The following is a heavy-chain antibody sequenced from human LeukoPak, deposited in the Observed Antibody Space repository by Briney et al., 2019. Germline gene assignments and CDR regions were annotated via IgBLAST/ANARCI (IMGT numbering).Heavy chain of an antibody. CDR3: ARASFYDTGGYSDY. CDR2: IYHSGST. Sequence: SETLSLTCTVSGGSISSYYWGWIRQPPGKGLEWIGTIYHSGSTYYNPSLTSRVTISVDTSKNQFSLTLTSVTAADTAVYYCARASFYDTGGYSDYWGQGTLVTVSS. CDR1: GGSISSYY. J-gene: IGHJ4*02. V-gene: IGHV4-39*01. D-gene: IGHD3-22*01.